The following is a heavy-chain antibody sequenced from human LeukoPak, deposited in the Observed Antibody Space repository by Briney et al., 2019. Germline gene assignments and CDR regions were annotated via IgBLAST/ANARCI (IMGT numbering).Heavy chain of an antibody. CDR2: INHSGST. D-gene: IGHD5-24*01. V-gene: IGHV4-34*01. Sequence: PSETLSLTCAVYGGSFSGYYWSWIRQPPGKGLEWIGEINHSGSTNYNPSLKSRVTISVDTSKNQFSLKLSSVTAADTAVYYCARGLNLRWLQMTSDYWGQGTLVTVSS. CDR3: ARGLNLRWLQMTSDY. J-gene: IGHJ4*02. CDR1: GGSFSGYY.